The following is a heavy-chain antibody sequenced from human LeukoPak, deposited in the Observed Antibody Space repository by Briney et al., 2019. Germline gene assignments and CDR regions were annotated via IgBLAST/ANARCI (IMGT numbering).Heavy chain of an antibody. D-gene: IGHD3-22*01. J-gene: IGHJ4*02. Sequence: GGSLRLSCAASGFTLSSYAMHWVRKAPGKGLEWVAVISYDGSNKYYADSVKGRFTISRDNSKNTLYLQMNSLRAEDTAVYYCVKDPNYYDSSGNYYFDYWGQGTLVTVSS. CDR3: VKDPNYYDSSGNYYFDY. CDR2: ISYDGSNK. V-gene: IGHV3-30*04. CDR1: GFTLSSYA.